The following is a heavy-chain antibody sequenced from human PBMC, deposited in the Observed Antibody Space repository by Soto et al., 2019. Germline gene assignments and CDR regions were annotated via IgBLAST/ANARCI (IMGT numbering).Heavy chain of an antibody. J-gene: IGHJ4*02. V-gene: IGHV3-33*01. CDR3: ARADSRIAVAGTLDY. D-gene: IGHD6-19*01. Sequence: QVQLVESGGGVVQPGRSLRLSCAASGFTFSSYGMHWVRQAPGKGLEWVAVIWYDGSNKYYADSVKGRFTISRDNSKNPLYQQMTSLRAEDTAVYYCARADSRIAVAGTLDYWGQGTLVTVSS. CDR1: GFTFSSYG. CDR2: IWYDGSNK.